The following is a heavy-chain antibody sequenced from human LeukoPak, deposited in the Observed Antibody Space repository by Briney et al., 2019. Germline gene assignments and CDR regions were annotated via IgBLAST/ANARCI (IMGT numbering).Heavy chain of an antibody. Sequence: ASVKVSCMASGYTFTSYYIHWVRQAPGQGLEWMGLINPSAGNTAYAQKFQGRGSMTSDTSTSTVYMELSSLRSEDTAVYYCARQKNDYGDYPDAFDIWGQGTMVTVSS. CDR3: ARQKNDYGDYPDAFDI. CDR2: INPSAGNT. V-gene: IGHV1-46*01. J-gene: IGHJ3*02. D-gene: IGHD4-17*01. CDR1: GYTFTSYY.